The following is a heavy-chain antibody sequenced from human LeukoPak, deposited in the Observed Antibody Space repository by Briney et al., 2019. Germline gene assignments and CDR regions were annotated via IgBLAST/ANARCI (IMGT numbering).Heavy chain of an antibody. Sequence: GGSPRLSCAASGFTFSSYAMSWVRQAPGKGLEWVAVISYDGSNKYYADSVKGRFTISRDNSKNTLYLQMNSLRAEDTAVYYCAKDLNGDSSGALLYYYYYGMDVWGQGTTVTVSS. V-gene: IGHV3-30*18. D-gene: IGHD6-19*01. CDR1: GFTFSSYA. CDR2: ISYDGSNK. CDR3: AKDLNGDSSGALLYYYYYGMDV. J-gene: IGHJ6*02.